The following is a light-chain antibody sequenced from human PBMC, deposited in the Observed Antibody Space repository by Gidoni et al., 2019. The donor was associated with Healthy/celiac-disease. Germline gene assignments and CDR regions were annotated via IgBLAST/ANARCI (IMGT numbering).Light chain of an antibody. CDR2: GAS. J-gene: IGKJ2*01. Sequence: EIVMTQSPATLSVSPGERATLSCRASQSVNSNLAWYQQKPGQAPRLLIYGASTRATGIPARCSGSGSGTEFTLTISSLQSEDFAVYYCQQYNNWRTFGQGTKLEIK. CDR3: QQYNNWRT. CDR1: QSVNSN. V-gene: IGKV3-15*01.